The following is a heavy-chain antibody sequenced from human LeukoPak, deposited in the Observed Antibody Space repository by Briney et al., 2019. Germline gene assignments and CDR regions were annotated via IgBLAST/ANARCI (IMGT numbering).Heavy chain of an antibody. CDR3: ARDSVYYGSGSYYNGAYYGMDV. D-gene: IGHD3-10*01. J-gene: IGHJ6*02. Sequence: PGGSLRLSCAASGFTFSSYAMSWVRQAPGKGLEWVSAIGGSGGSIYYADSVKGRFTISRDNAKNSLYLQMNSLRDEDTAVYYCARDSVYYGSGSYYNGAYYGMDVWGQGTTVTVSS. V-gene: IGHV3-23*01. CDR1: GFTFSSYA. CDR2: IGGSGGSI.